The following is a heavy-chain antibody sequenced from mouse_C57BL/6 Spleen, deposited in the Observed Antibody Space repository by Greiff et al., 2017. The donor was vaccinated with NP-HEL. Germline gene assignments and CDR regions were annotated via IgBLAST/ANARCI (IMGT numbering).Heavy chain of an antibody. CDR2: INPNYGTT. CDR3: ARGGSTYWYFDV. D-gene: IGHD1-1*02. Sequence: EVQLQQSGPELVKSGASVKISCKASGYSFTDYNMNWVKQSNGKSLEWIGVINPNYGTTSYNQKFKGKVTLTVVLSSSTAYMQLNSLTSEDSAVDYCARGGSTYWYFDVWGTGTTVTVSS. CDR1: GYSFTDYN. V-gene: IGHV1-39*01. J-gene: IGHJ1*03.